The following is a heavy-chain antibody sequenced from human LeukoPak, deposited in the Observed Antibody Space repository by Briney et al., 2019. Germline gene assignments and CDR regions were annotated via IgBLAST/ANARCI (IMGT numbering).Heavy chain of an antibody. D-gene: IGHD4-17*01. V-gene: IGHV4-34*01. CDR2: INHSGST. CDR3: AREDTVTRVLDY. Sequence: SETLSLTCAVYGGSFGGYYWSWIRQPPGKGLEWIGEINHSGSTNYNPSLKSRVTISVDTSKNQFSLKLSSVTAADTAVYYCAREDTVTRVLDYWGQGTLVTVSS. J-gene: IGHJ4*02. CDR1: GGSFGGYY.